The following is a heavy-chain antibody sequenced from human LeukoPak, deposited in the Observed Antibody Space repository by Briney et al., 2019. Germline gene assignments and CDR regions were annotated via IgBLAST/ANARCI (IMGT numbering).Heavy chain of an antibody. J-gene: IGHJ4*02. CDR2: INHSGST. CDR1: GGSFSGYY. V-gene: IGHV4-34*01. Sequence: NPSETLSLTCAAYGGSFSGYYWSWIRQPPGKGLEWIGEINHSGSTDYNPSLKSRVTISADTSKNQFSLKLTSVTAADTAVYYCARLGVVVPAPAGDYWGQGTLVTVSS. CDR3: ARLGVVVPAPAGDY. D-gene: IGHD2-15*01.